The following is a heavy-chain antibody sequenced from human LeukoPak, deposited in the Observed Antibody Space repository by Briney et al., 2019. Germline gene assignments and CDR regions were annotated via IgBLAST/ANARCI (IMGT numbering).Heavy chain of an antibody. V-gene: IGHV4-39*01. J-gene: IGHJ4*02. CDR3: ARLGIGVVPSAMLGDYYFDY. CDR1: GGSISSSSTYY. D-gene: IGHD2-2*01. CDR2: IFYSGRP. Sequence: SETLSLTCTVSGGSISSSSTYYWGWIRQPPGKGLEWIGSIFYSGRPYYNPSLKSRVTISVDTSKNQFSLQLRYVTAADTAVYYCARLGIGVVPSAMLGDYYFDYWGQGTLVTVSS.